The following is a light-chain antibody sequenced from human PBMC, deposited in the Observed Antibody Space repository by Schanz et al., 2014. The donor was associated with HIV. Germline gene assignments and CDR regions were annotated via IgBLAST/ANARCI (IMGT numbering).Light chain of an antibody. CDR2: GAS. J-gene: IGKJ1*01. V-gene: IGKV3-15*01. CDR3: QQYYDWKT. Sequence: EVVMTQSPATLSVSPGERATLSCRASQSVGSDLAWYQQKPGQVPRLLIYGASTRATGIPARFSGSGSGTEFTLTISSLQSEDFAVYYCQQYYDWKTFGQGTKVEIK. CDR1: QSVGSD.